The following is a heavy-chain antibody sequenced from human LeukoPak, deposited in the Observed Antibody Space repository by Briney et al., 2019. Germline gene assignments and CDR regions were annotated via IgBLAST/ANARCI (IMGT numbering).Heavy chain of an antibody. CDR1: GGSINSYY. D-gene: IGHD3-3*01. CDR2: IFYSGST. V-gene: IGHV4-59*08. J-gene: IGHJ3*02. CDR3: ARHPSALYAYDI. Sequence: SETLSLTCTVSGGSINSYYWSWIRQPPGKELEWIGYIFYSGSTNYNPSLKSRVTISVDTSNNQFSLKLSSVTAADTAVYYCARHPSALYAYDIWGQGTMVTVSS.